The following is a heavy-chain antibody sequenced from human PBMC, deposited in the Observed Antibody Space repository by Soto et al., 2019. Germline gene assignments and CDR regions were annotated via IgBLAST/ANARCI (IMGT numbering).Heavy chain of an antibody. D-gene: IGHD6-13*01. Sequence: GGSLSLSCAASGFPFSSYAMSWVRQAPGKGLEWVSAISGSGGSAYYADSVKGRFTISRDNSKNTLYLQMNSLRAEDTAVYYCAKGPRPGIAAAGSMDVWGQGTTVTVSS. J-gene: IGHJ6*02. CDR1: GFPFSSYA. V-gene: IGHV3-23*01. CDR3: AKGPRPGIAAAGSMDV. CDR2: ISGSGGSA.